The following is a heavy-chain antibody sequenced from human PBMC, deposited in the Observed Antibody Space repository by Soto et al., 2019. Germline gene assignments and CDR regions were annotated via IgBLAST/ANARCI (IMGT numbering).Heavy chain of an antibody. CDR3: ARENYDILTGEEYYYYGMDV. J-gene: IGHJ6*02. CDR2: IYYSGST. Sequence: SETLSLTCTVSGGSISSYYWSWIQQPPGKGLEWIGYIYYSGSTNYNPSLKSRVTISVDTSKNQFSLKLSSVTAADTAVYYCARENYDILTGEEYYYYGMDVWGQGTTVTV. D-gene: IGHD3-9*01. V-gene: IGHV4-59*01. CDR1: GGSISSYY.